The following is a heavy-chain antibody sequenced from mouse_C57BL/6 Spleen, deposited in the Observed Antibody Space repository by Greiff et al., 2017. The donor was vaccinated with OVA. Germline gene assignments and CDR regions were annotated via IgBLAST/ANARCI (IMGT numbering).Heavy chain of an antibody. Sequence: VQLQQSGAELVRPGASVKLSCTASGFNFNDDYMHWVKQRPEQGLEWIGRIGPGSGDTEYASKFQGQATITADTSSNTAYLQLSSLTSEDTAVYYRNTDDSGSSYGDYWGQGTTLTVSS. V-gene: IGHV14-4*01. J-gene: IGHJ2*01. CDR3: NTDDSGSSYGDY. CDR2: IGPGSGDT. CDR1: GFNFNDDY. D-gene: IGHD1-1*01.